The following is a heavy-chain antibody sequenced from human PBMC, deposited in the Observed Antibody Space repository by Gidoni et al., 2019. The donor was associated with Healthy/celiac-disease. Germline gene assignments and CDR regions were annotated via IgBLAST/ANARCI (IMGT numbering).Heavy chain of an antibody. V-gene: IGHV3-23*01. CDR1: GFTFRRYA. Sequence: EVQLLESGGGLVQPGGSLRLSCAASGFTFRRYAMSWVRQAPGKGLEWVSAISGSGGSTYYADSVKGRFTISRDNSKNTLYLQMNSLRAEDTAVYYCAKATIAVAGKVPHDAFDIWGQGTMVTVSS. J-gene: IGHJ3*02. CDR3: AKATIAVAGKVPHDAFDI. D-gene: IGHD6-19*01. CDR2: ISGSGGST.